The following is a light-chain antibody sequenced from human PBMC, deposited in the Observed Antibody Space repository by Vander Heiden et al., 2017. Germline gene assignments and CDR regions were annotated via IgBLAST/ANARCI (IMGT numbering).Light chain of an antibody. V-gene: IGKV1-33*01. J-gene: IGKJ2*01. CDR2: DAS. Sequence: DIQMTQSPSSLSAYVGDRVTITCQASQGISNYLNWYQQKPGKAPKLLIYDASNLETGVPSRFSGSGSGTDFTFTISSLQPEDIATYYCQQDDNLPYTFGQGTKLEIK. CDR1: QGISNY. CDR3: QQDDNLPYT.